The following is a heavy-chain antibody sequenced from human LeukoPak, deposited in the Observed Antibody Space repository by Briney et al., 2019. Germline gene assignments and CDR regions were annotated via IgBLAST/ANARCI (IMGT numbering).Heavy chain of an antibody. CDR2: INPSGGST. J-gene: IGHJ6*02. D-gene: IGHD2-2*01. V-gene: IGHV1-46*01. Sequence: ASVKVSCKASGYTFTSYYMHWVRQAPGQGLEWMGIINPSGGSTIYAQKFQGRVTMTRDTSTSTVYMELSSLRSEDTAVYYCARDWSGVVVPAAIPGYYYYYYGMDVWGQGTTVTVSS. CDR3: ARDWSGVVVPAAIPGYYYYYYGMDV. CDR1: GYTFTSYY.